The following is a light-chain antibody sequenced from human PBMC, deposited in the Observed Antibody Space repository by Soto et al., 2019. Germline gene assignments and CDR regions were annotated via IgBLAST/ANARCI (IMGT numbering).Light chain of an antibody. V-gene: IGKV1-5*01. CDR2: DVS. Sequence: DIQMTQSPSTLSGSVGDRVTITCRASQTISSWLAWYQQKPGTAPKLLIYDVSILQSGVPSRFSGSGSGTEFTLTISSLQPDDSATYYCQQCDTSWTFGQGTKVDIK. CDR3: QQCDTSWT. J-gene: IGKJ1*01. CDR1: QTISSW.